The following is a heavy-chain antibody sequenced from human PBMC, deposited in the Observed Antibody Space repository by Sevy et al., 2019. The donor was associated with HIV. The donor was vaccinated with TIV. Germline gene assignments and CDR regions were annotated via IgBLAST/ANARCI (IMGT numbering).Heavy chain of an antibody. D-gene: IGHD3-22*01. CDR3: ARAVEDYSDSSAWDWYFDL. CDR1: GFTVSGNY. CDR2: IFSGGNT. Sequence: GGSLRLSCAASGFTVSGNYMSWVRQAPGKGLEWVSGIFSGGNTHFADSVKGRFTISGDNSKNTLSLQMNSLSAEETAVYYCARAVEDYSDSSAWDWYFDLWGRGTLVTVSS. J-gene: IGHJ2*01. V-gene: IGHV3-66*01.